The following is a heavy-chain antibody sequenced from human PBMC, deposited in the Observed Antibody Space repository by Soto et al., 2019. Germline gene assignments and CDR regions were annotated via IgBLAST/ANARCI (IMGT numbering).Heavy chain of an antibody. Sequence: QVQLQESGPGLVKPSQTLSLTCTVSGASISSGAYYWSWIRQHPGKGLEWIAYIYSSGTTYSNPSLKSRITMSVDTSKNQFSLNLSSVTAADTAVYYCARIGGHVIGPVDYWGQGTLVTVSS. D-gene: IGHD3-16*01. J-gene: IGHJ4*02. CDR3: ARIGGHVIGPVDY. CDR1: GASISSGAYY. CDR2: IYSSGTT. V-gene: IGHV4-31*03.